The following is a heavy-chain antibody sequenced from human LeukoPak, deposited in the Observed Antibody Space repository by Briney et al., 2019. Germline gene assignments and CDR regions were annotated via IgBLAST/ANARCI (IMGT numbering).Heavy chain of an antibody. CDR2: ISSSSSYI. CDR1: GFTFSSYS. D-gene: IGHD3-22*01. CDR3: ARDSDSSGYNTYFAY. J-gene: IGHJ4*02. V-gene: IGHV3-21*01. Sequence: GGSLRLSCAASGFTFSSYSMNWVRQAPGKGLEWVSSISSSSSYIYYADSVKGRFTISRDNAKNSLYLQMNSLRAEDTAVYYCARDSDSSGYNTYFAYWGQGTLVTVSS.